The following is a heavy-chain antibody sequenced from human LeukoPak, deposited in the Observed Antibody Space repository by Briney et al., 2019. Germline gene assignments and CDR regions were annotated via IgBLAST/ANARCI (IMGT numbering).Heavy chain of an antibody. D-gene: IGHD3-10*01. V-gene: IGHV4-39*07. J-gene: IGHJ5*02. CDR2: IYYSGST. CDR3: AGGSGSRALFDP. Sequence: SETLSPTCTVSGGSISSSSYYWGWIRQPPGKGLEWIGSIYYSGSTYYNPSLKSRVTISVDTSKNQFSLKLSSVTAADTAVYYCAGGSGSRALFDPWGQGTLVTVSS. CDR1: GGSISSSSYY.